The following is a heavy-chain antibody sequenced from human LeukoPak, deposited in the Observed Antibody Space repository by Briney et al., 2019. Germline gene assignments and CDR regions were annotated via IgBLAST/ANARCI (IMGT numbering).Heavy chain of an antibody. CDR2: IYHSGST. J-gene: IGHJ4*02. D-gene: IGHD1-1*01. CDR1: GYSISSGYY. V-gene: IGHV4-38-2*01. Sequence: SEILSLTCAVSGYSISSGYYWGWIRQPPGKGLEWIGSIYHSGSTYYNPSLKSRVTISVDTSKNQFSLKLSSATAADTAVYYCARPRRYLDFDYWGQGTLVTVSS. CDR3: ARPRRYLDFDY.